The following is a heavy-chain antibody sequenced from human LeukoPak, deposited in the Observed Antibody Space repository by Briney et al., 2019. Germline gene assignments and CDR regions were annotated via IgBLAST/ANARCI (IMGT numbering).Heavy chain of an antibody. CDR2: ISGSSNYV. D-gene: IGHD2-21*01. CDR1: GFTFSDYT. CDR3: ARGESGDNDAFDT. V-gene: IGHV3-21*01. J-gene: IGHJ3*02. Sequence: GGSLRLSCAASGFTFSDYTMNWGRLAPGKGLGWVSSISGSSNYVYYADSVKGRFTISRGNAKNSLYLQMNSLRVEDTAVYYCARGESGDNDAFDTWGQRTMVTVSS.